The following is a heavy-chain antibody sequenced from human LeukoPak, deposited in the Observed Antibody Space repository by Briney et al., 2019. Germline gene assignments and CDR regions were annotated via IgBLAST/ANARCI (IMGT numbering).Heavy chain of an antibody. CDR1: GFTFDDYA. CDR2: ISGDGDIT. Sequence: AGGSLRLSCAASGFTFDDYAMHWVRQAPGKGLEWVSLISGDGDITYYADSVKGRFTISRDNSKNSLYLQVNSLRTEDTALYYCAKPASYSSSSPPGDWFDPWGQGTLVTVSS. CDR3: AKPASYSSSSPPGDWFDP. D-gene: IGHD6-6*01. J-gene: IGHJ5*02. V-gene: IGHV3-43*02.